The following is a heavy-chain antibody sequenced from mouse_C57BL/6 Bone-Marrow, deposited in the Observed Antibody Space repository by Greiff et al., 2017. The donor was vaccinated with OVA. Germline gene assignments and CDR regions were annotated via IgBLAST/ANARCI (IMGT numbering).Heavy chain of an antibody. Sequence: EVQGVESGGGLVKPGGSLKLSCAASGFTFSSYAMSWVRQTPEKRLEWVATISDGGSYTYYPDNVKGRFTISRDNAKNNLYLQMSHLKSEDTAMYYCSRDYYGRYFDYWGQGTTLTVSS. CDR2: ISDGGSYT. D-gene: IGHD1-1*01. CDR1: GFTFSSYA. V-gene: IGHV5-4*01. J-gene: IGHJ2*01. CDR3: SRDYYGRYFDY.